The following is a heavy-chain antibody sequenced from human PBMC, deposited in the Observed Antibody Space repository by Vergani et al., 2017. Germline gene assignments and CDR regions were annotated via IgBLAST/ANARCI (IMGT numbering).Heavy chain of an antibody. Sequence: QLQLQESGSGLVKPSQTLSLTCIVSVDDMGIDGYSWSWIRQPPGKGLDWIGYIYKTGSTFYNPSLKSRVSISIDLSKRQYSLKMTSMTAADTAVYYCARDLDGDQGMDSWGKGTLVTVSS. CDR1: VDDMGIDGYS. D-gene: IGHD4-17*01. CDR2: IYKTGST. CDR3: ARDLDGDQGMDS. J-gene: IGHJ4*02. V-gene: IGHV4-30-2*01.